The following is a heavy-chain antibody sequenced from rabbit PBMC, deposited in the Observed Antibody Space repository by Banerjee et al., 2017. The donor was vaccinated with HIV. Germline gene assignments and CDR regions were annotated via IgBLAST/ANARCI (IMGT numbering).Heavy chain of an antibody. CDR2: IDPVFGST. Sequence: QLKESGGGLVQPGGSLKLSCKASGFDFSSYYMSWVRQAPGKGLEWIGYIDPVFGSTYYASGVNGRFTISSHNAQNTLYLQLNSLTAADTATYFCARGSPTYASSSGYLNWLDLWGPGTLVTVS. V-gene: IGHV1S7*01. J-gene: IGHJ5*01. D-gene: IGHD1-1*01. CDR1: GFDFSSYY. CDR3: ARGSPTYASSSGYLNWLDL.